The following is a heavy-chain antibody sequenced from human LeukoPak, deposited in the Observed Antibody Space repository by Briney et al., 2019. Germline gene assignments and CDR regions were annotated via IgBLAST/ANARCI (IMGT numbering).Heavy chain of an antibody. D-gene: IGHD4-17*01. J-gene: IGHJ4*02. CDR2: LRYDINTK. CDR1: GFTVSSNY. CDR3: ARARDYGDYPPDS. Sequence: GGSLRLSCAASGFTVSSNYMSWVRQAPGKGLEWVAFLRYDINTKSYAESVRGRLTISRDNSNNTLYLQMSNLRAEDTAVYYCARARDYGDYPPDSWGQGTLVTVSS. V-gene: IGHV3-33*08.